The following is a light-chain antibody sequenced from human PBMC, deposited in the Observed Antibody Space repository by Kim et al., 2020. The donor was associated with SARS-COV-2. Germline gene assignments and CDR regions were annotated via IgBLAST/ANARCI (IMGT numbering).Light chain of an antibody. Sequence: DIHMTQSPSTLSASVGDRVTITCRASQFISDWLSWYQQQPGKAPKLLIYKASILKSGVPSRFSGSGSGTEFSLTISSLQPDDFATYYCQHYQYYPYAFAQETKL. J-gene: IGKJ2*01. V-gene: IGKV1-5*03. CDR1: QFISDW. CDR2: KAS. CDR3: QHYQYYPYA.